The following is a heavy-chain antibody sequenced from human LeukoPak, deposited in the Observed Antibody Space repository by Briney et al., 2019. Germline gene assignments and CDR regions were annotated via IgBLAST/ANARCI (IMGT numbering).Heavy chain of an antibody. CDR1: GFRFDDYG. V-gene: IGHV3-20*04. J-gene: IGHJ6*03. D-gene: IGHD2-2*01. CDR2: TNWDGAST. CDR3: GRAHCSTTSCFDYYDYYMDV. Sequence: TGGSLRLSCAASGFRFDDYGMSWVRHVPGKGLEWVCGTNWDGASTGYADSVKGRFTISRDNVKNFLYLQMNSLRVEDTALYFCGRAHCSTTSCFDYYDYYMDVWGKGTTVTVSS.